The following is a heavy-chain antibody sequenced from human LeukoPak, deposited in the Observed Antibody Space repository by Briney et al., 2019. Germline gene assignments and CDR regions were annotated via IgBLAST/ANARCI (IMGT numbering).Heavy chain of an antibody. J-gene: IGHJ6*03. V-gene: IGHV4-59*01. CDR3: ARAKDSYYYYYYMDV. CDR2: IYYSGST. D-gene: IGHD3/OR15-3a*01. CDR1: GGSISSYY. Sequence: ETLSLTCTVFGGSISSYYWSWIRQPPGKGLEWIGYIYYSGSTNYNPSLKSRVTISVDTSKNQFSLKLSSVTAADTAVYYCARAKDSYYYYYYMDVWGKGTTVTVSS.